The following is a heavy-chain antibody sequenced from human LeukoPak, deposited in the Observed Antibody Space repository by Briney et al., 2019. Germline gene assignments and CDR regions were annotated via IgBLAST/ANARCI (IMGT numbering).Heavy chain of an antibody. Sequence: VASVKVSCKASGYTFTSYGISWVRQAPGQGLEWMGWISAYNGNTNYAQKLQGRVTMTTDTSTSTAYMELRSLRSDDTAVYYCARDVPSRATYGSGRGDYWGQGTLVTVSS. CDR2: ISAYNGNT. CDR3: ARDVPSRATYGSGRGDY. J-gene: IGHJ4*02. V-gene: IGHV1-18*01. CDR1: GYTFTSYG. D-gene: IGHD3-10*01.